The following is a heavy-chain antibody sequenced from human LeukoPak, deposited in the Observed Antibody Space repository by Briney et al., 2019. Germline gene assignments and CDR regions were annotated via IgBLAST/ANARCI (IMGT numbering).Heavy chain of an antibody. CDR1: GFTFSSYG. Sequence: PGGSLRLSCAASGFTFSSYGMHWVRQAPGKGLEWVAFIRYDGSNKYYADSVEGRFTISRDNSKNTLYLQMNSLRAEDTAVYYCAKDHGDYSAWNAFDIWGQGTMVTVSS. D-gene: IGHD4-17*01. J-gene: IGHJ3*02. CDR2: IRYDGSNK. V-gene: IGHV3-30*02. CDR3: AKDHGDYSAWNAFDI.